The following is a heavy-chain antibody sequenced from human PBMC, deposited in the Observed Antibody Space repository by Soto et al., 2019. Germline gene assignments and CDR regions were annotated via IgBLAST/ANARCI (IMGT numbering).Heavy chain of an antibody. D-gene: IGHD3-22*01. CDR1: GYSISSGCY. V-gene: IGHV4-38-2*01. CDR2: IYHGGST. J-gene: IGHJ5*02. Sequence: EALCLPCGLSGYSISSGCYCGCLRPPPGKGLEWIGSIYHGGSTYYNPSLNSRVTLSIDMTNSHVSLILNSVTAADTAVYYCARVGPWVPYYYDSSHYTFENWFDPWGQGTLVTVSS. CDR3: ARVGPWVPYYYDSSHYTFENWFDP.